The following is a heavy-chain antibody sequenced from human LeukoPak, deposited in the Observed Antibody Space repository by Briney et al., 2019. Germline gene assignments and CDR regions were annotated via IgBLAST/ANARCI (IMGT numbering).Heavy chain of an antibody. CDR1: GYTFTGYY. CDR2: INPNSGGT. D-gene: IGHD2/OR15-2a*01. Sequence: ASVKVSCKASGYTFTGYYMHWVRQAPGQGLEWMGWINPNSGGTNYAQKFQGRVTMTRDTSISTAYVELSRLRSDDTAVYYCASTSSDYYYYGMDVWGQGTTVTVSS. J-gene: IGHJ6*02. CDR3: ASTSSDYYYYGMDV. V-gene: IGHV1-2*02.